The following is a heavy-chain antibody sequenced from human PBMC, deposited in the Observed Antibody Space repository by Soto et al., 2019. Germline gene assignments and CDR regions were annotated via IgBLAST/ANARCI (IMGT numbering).Heavy chain of an antibody. D-gene: IGHD3-22*01. J-gene: IGHJ3*02. CDR3: ARPAYYYDSSRGDAFDI. CDR1: GGSISSYY. Sequence: QVQLQESGPGLVKPSETLSLTCTVSGGSISSYYWSWIRQPPGKGLEWIGYIYYSGSTNYNPSLKSRVTSSVXXSXNXXSLKLSSVTAADPAVYYCARPAYYYDSSRGDAFDIWGQGTMVTVSS. V-gene: IGHV4-59*08. CDR2: IYYSGST.